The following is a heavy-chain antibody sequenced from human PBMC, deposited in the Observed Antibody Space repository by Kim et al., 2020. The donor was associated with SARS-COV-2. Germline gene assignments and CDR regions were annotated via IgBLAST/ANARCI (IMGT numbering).Heavy chain of an antibody. CDR3: ARPRSGWFDAFDI. Sequence: YARKFQRGVTMTRDPSTSTVYMELSSLRSEDTAVYYCARPRSGWFDAFDIWGQGTMVTVSS. D-gene: IGHD6-19*01. J-gene: IGHJ3*02. V-gene: IGHV1-46*01.